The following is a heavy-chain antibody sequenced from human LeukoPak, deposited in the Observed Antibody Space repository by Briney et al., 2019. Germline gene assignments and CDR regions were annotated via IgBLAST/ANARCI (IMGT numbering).Heavy chain of an antibody. CDR2: ISSSSSYI. V-gene: IGHV3-21*01. J-gene: IGHJ3*02. Sequence: GGSLRLSCAASGFTLSSYSMNWVRQAPGKGLEWVSSISSSSSYIYYADSVKGRFTISRDNAKNSLYLQMNSLRAEDTAVYYCAREDATDAFDIWGQGTMVTVSS. CDR3: AREDATDAFDI. CDR1: GFTLSSYS. D-gene: IGHD5-24*01.